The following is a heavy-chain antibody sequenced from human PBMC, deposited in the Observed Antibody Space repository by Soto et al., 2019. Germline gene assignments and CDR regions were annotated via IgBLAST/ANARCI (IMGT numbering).Heavy chain of an antibody. Sequence: EVQLVESGGGLVQPGGSLRLSCAASGFTFSSYSMNWVRQAPGKGLEWVSYISSSSSTIYYADSVKGRFTISRDNAKNSLYLQMNSLRAEDTAVYYCARDSVGATTANDAFDIWGQGTMVTVSS. CDR1: GFTFSSYS. J-gene: IGHJ3*02. D-gene: IGHD1-26*01. CDR3: ARDSVGATTANDAFDI. V-gene: IGHV3-48*01. CDR2: ISSSSSTI.